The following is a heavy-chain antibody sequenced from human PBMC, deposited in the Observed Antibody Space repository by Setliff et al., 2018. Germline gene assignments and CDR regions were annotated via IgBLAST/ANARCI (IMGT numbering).Heavy chain of an antibody. D-gene: IGHD3-3*01. J-gene: IGHJ6*03. V-gene: IGHV4-59*04. CDR2: VYYSGST. Sequence: PSETLSLTCTVSGGSISGASIRSYYWSWIRQPPGKGLEWIANVYYSGSTYYSPSLKSRVTMSVDTSKNQFSLKLSSVTAADTAVYYCVRMSGFLYMDVWGKGTTVTVSS. CDR1: GGSISGASIRSYY. CDR3: VRMSGFLYMDV.